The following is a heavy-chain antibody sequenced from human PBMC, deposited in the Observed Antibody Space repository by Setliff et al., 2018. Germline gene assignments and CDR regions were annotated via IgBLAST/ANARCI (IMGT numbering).Heavy chain of an antibody. J-gene: IGHJ5*02. CDR1: GGSISGGGYY. V-gene: IGHV4-61*02. CDR2: VYLSGST. D-gene: IGHD2-21*02. Sequence: SGPTLVNPTQTLTLTCTVSGGSISGGGYYWSWLRQPAGKGLEWIGRVYLSGSTNYNPSLKSRVTISVDMSKNQFSLRLNTVTAADTAVYYCARDFTAYCPGDCYSGWFDPWGQGILVTVS. CDR3: ARDFTAYCPGDCYSGWFDP.